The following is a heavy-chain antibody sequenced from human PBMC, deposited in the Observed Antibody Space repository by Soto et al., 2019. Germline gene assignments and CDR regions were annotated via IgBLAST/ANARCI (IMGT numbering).Heavy chain of an antibody. V-gene: IGHV3-7*01. CDR1: GFTFSTYW. Sequence: PGWSLRLSCVGSGFTFSTYWMSLVRQAPGKGLEWVGNIKPDGSDKYYLESVAGRFTISRDNAKNSLFLQMNSLRAEDTAVYYCARGVPGIALAASQSWGQGTVVIVS. CDR3: ARGVPGIALAASQS. J-gene: IGHJ3*01. CDR2: IKPDGSDK. D-gene: IGHD6-19*01.